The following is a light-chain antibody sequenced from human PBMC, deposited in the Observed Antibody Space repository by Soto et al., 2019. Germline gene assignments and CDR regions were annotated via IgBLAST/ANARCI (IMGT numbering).Light chain of an antibody. Sequence: EIVMTHSPATLSVSPLEGATLSFMASESISSHLAWYQQEPGQAPRLLIYDSSTRATGIPAGFSGSGSGTEFTLTISSLQSEDFAVYYCQQYHNWPMTFGQRTRLEIK. J-gene: IGKJ5*01. CDR3: QQYHNWPMT. CDR2: DSS. CDR1: ESISSH. V-gene: IGKV3-15*01.